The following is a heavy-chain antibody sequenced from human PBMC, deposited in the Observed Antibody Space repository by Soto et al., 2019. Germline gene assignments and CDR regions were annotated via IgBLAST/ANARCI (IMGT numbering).Heavy chain of an antibody. CDR3: ARDKDQLPTD. D-gene: IGHD2-2*01. Sequence: QVQLVQSGAEVKKPGSSVKVSCRASGATFSTHTIIWVRQAPGQGLEWVGRIIPMLGIANYAQKFQGRVTITADKSTSTAYMELSSLTSEDTAIYYCARDKDQLPTDWGQGTLVTVSS. CDR1: GATFSTHT. J-gene: IGHJ1*01. V-gene: IGHV1-69*02. CDR2: IIPMLGIA.